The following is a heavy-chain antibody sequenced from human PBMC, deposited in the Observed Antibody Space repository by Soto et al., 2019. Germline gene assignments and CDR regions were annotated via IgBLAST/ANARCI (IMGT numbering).Heavy chain of an antibody. Sequence: QVQLVQSGAEVKKPGASVKVSCKASGYTFSSYGISWVRQAPGQGLEWMGWIRAYNGNTNYAQKLQGRVTMTTDTSTSTAYMELRSLRSDDSAVYYCSRDHDLGRYDYGDYGSDYWGQGTLVTVSS. V-gene: IGHV1-18*01. CDR1: GYTFSSYG. D-gene: IGHD4-17*01. CDR3: SRDHDLGRYDYGDYGSDY. J-gene: IGHJ4*02. CDR2: IRAYNGNT.